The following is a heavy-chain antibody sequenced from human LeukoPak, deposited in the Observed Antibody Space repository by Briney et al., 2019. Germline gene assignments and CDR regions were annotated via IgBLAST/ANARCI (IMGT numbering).Heavy chain of an antibody. CDR1: GFPFSSYA. CDR2: TGASGITT. J-gene: IGHJ4*02. V-gene: IGHV3-23*01. CDR3: AVTTWPD. D-gene: IGHD4-4*01. Sequence: GGSLRLSCAASGFPFSSYAMSWVRQAPGKGLEWVSGTGASGITTHYAGSVKGRFTLSRDNSKNTLYLQMSSLRADDTAVYYCAVTTWPDWGQGTLVAVSS.